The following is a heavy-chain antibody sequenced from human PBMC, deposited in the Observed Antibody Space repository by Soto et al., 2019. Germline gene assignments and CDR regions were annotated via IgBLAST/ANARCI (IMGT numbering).Heavy chain of an antibody. CDR3: AKDGTTAGIHFYGMDV. J-gene: IGHJ6*02. Sequence: GGSLRLSCAASGFTFSSYAMSWVRQAPGKGLEWVSTIGGVGDTFYADSVKGRFTISRDISKNTLFLQMNSLRAEDTALYFCAKDGTTAGIHFYGMDVWGQGTTVTVSS. V-gene: IGHV3-23*01. CDR1: GFTFSSYA. CDR2: IGGVGDT. D-gene: IGHD2-2*02.